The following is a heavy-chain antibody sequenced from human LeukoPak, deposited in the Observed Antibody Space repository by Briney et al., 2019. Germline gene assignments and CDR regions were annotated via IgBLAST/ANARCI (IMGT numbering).Heavy chain of an antibody. CDR3: ARGRSDSSSWYHRHYYYYMDV. Sequence: GGSLRLSCAASGFTFSDYYMSWIRQAPGKGLEWVSYISSSGSTIYYADSVKGRFTISRDNAKNSLYLQMNGLRAEDTAVYYCARGRSDSSSWYHRHYYYYMDVWGKGTTVTISS. CDR2: ISSSGSTI. D-gene: IGHD6-13*01. CDR1: GFTFSDYY. V-gene: IGHV3-11*01. J-gene: IGHJ6*03.